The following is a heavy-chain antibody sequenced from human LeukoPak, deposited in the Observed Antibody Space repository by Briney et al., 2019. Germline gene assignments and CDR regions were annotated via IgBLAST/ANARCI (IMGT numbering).Heavy chain of an antibody. J-gene: IGHJ4*02. CDR1: GFIFSDSA. CDR3: TRHELGEPGDY. CDR2: IRSKENSFAT. V-gene: IGHV3-73*01. Sequence: PGGSLKLSCAASGFIFSDSAIHWVRQASGKGLEWVCRIRSKENSFATAYGASVQGRFTISRDDSKNTAYLQMNSLKIEDTALYYCTRHELGEPGDYWGQGTLVTVSS. D-gene: IGHD3-16*01.